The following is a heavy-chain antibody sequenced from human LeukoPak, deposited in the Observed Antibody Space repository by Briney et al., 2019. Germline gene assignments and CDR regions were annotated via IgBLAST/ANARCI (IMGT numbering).Heavy chain of an antibody. J-gene: IGHJ4*02. CDR3: ASNTIFGAKYYFDY. Sequence: ASVKVSCKASGYTFTGYYMHWVRQAPGQGLEWMGWISPNSGGTNYAQKFQGRVTMTRDTSTSTAYMELSRLRSDDTAVYYCASNTIFGAKYYFDYWGQGTLVTVSS. D-gene: IGHD3-3*01. CDR2: ISPNSGGT. CDR1: GYTFTGYY. V-gene: IGHV1-2*02.